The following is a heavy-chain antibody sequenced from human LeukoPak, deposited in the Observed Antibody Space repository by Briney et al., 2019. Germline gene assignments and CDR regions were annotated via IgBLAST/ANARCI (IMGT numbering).Heavy chain of an antibody. CDR1: GYTFISYG. D-gene: IGHD3-22*01. CDR2: ISAYNGNT. CDR3: ARADTDYYDSAFDI. J-gene: IGHJ3*02. V-gene: IGHV1-18*01. Sequence: ASVKVSCKASGYTFISYGISWVRQAPGQGLEWMGWISAYNGNTNYALKLQGRVTMTTDTSTSTAYMELRSLRSDDTAVYYCARADTDYYDSAFDIWGQGTMVTVSS.